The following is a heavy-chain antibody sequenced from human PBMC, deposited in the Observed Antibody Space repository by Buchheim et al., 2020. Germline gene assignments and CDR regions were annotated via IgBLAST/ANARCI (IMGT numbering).Heavy chain of an antibody. V-gene: IGHV3-74*01. CDR2: ISSDGRNI. J-gene: IGHJ4*02. D-gene: IGHD1-26*01. CDR1: GFTLNSYW. CDR3: ARDEGSGTYVRGFDS. Sequence: EVQLVESGGGLLQPGGSLRLSCVASGFTLNSYWMYWVRQAPGKGLVCVSRISSDGRNIYYADSVKGRFTISRDDAKNTLYLQMNSLTAADTAVYYCARDEGSGTYVRGFDSWGQGAL.